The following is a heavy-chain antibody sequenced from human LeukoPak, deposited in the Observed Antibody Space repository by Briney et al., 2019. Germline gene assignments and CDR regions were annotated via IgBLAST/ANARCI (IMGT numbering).Heavy chain of an antibody. CDR3: ARQTVPARGWFDP. Sequence: GESLKISCKGSGYSFISNWIGWVRQMPGKGLEWMGIIHPGDSDTRYSPSFQGRVTISADKSISTAYLQWSTLKASDTAMYYCARQTVPARGWFDPWGQGTLFTVSS. CDR2: IHPGDSDT. D-gene: IGHD2-2*01. CDR1: GYSFISNW. V-gene: IGHV5-51*01. J-gene: IGHJ5*02.